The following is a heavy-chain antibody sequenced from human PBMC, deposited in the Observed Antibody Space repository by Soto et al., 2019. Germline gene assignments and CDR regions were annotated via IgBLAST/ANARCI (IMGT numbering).Heavy chain of an antibody. Sequence: EVQLVESGGGLVQPGGSLRLSCAASGFTFSSYWMSWVRQAPGKGLEWVANIKQDGSEKYYVDSVKGRFTISRDNAKNSLYLQMNSLRAEDKAVYYCAGGDYSSGWLGDPDSWGQGTLVTVSS. CDR2: IKQDGSEK. V-gene: IGHV3-7*01. CDR3: AGGDYSSGWLGDPDS. CDR1: GFTFSSYW. J-gene: IGHJ4*02. D-gene: IGHD6-19*01.